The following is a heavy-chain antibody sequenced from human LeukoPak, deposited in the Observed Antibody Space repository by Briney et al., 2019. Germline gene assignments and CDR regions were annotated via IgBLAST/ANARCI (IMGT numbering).Heavy chain of an antibody. V-gene: IGHV3-7*03. CDR3: ANQARRTGYYFDS. CDR2: INRDGSVK. Sequence: GGSLRLSCAVSGFTFSDYWVTWVRQTPGKGLGFVANINRDGSVKNYVDSVKGRFTISRDNSKNTLYLQMSSLRADDTAVYYCANQARRTGYYFDSWGQGTLVTVSS. J-gene: IGHJ4*02. CDR1: GFTFSDYW.